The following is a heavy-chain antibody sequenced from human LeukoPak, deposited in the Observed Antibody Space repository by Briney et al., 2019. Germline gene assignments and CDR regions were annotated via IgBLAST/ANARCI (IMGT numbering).Heavy chain of an antibody. Sequence: SVKVSCKASGGTFSSYAISWVRQALGQGLEWMGRIIPILGIANYAQKFQGRVTITADKSTSTAYMELSSLRSEDTAVYYCARDRVKVDGWYVMPFFDYWGQGTLVSVSS. V-gene: IGHV1-69*04. CDR1: GGTFSSYA. J-gene: IGHJ4*02. D-gene: IGHD6-19*01. CDR3: ARDRVKVDGWYVMPFFDY. CDR2: IIPILGIA.